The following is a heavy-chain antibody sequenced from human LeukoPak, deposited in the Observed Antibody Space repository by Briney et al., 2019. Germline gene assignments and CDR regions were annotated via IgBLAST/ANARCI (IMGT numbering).Heavy chain of an antibody. CDR1: GFTFTRYT. J-gene: IGHJ4*02. V-gene: IGHV3-21*01. CDR2: IGSSSTFI. CDR3: AKAPPGLDY. Sequence: GGSLRLSCAASGFTFTRYTMNWVRQAPGKGLEWVSSIGSSSTFIYYADSVKGRFTISRDNAKNSLFLQMNSLRADNPVVYYCAKAPPGLDYGGQETLVTVSS.